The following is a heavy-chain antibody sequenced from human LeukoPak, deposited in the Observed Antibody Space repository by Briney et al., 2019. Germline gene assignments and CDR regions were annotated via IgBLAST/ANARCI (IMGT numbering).Heavy chain of an antibody. CDR1: GGSISSSSYY. D-gene: IGHD4-17*01. CDR2: IYYSGST. V-gene: IGHV4-39*01. Sequence: SETLSLTCTVSGGSISSSSYYWGWIRQPPGKGLEWIGSIYYSGSTYYNPSLKSRVTISVDTSKNQFSLKLSSVTAADTAVYYCARQGSYGDLDYWGQGTLVTVSS. J-gene: IGHJ4*02. CDR3: ARQGSYGDLDY.